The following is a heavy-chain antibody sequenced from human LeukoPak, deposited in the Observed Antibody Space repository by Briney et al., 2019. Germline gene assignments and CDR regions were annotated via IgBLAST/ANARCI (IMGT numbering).Heavy chain of an antibody. CDR3: AKGTSLPGLPIDY. J-gene: IGHJ4*02. D-gene: IGHD4-17*01. CDR1: GFTFSSYS. V-gene: IGHV3-21*04. CDR2: ISSSSSYI. Sequence: GGSLRLSCAASGFTFSSYSMNWVRQAPGKGLEWVSSISSSSSYIYYADSVKGRFTISRDNAKNTLYLQMNSLRAEDTAVYYCAKGTSLPGLPIDYWGQGTLVTVSS.